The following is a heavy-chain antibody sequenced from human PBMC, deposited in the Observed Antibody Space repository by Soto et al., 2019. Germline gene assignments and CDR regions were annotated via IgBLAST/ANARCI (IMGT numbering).Heavy chain of an antibody. Sequence: SETLSLTCTVSGGSISSGDYYWSWIRQPPGKGLEWIGYIYYSGSTYYNPSLKSRVTIPVDTSKNQFSLKLSSVTAADTAVYYCARADVDYDSSGYFVWGQGTLVTVSS. CDR3: ARADVDYDSSGYFV. CDR2: IYYSGST. CDR1: GGSISSGDYY. V-gene: IGHV4-30-4*01. D-gene: IGHD3-22*01. J-gene: IGHJ4*02.